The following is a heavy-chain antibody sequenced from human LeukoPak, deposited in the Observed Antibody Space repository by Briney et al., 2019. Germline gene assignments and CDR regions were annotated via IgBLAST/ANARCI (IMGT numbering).Heavy chain of an antibody. J-gene: IGHJ4*02. CDR1: GFTFDTNA. D-gene: IGHD5-12*01. V-gene: IGHV3-23*01. Sequence: PGGSLRLSCAASGFTFDTNAMSWVRQAPRKGLEWVSAISSSGGATYYADSVKGRFTISRDNSKNTLYLQMNSLRAEDTAVYYCAKETRGSYSDYWGQGTLVTVSS. CDR3: AKETRGSYSDY. CDR2: ISSSGGAT.